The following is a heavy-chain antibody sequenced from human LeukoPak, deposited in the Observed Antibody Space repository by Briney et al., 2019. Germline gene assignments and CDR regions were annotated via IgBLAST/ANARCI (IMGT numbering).Heavy chain of an antibody. V-gene: IGHV1-18*01. CDR3: ARESEWANYFDY. Sequence: ASVNVSCKASGYTFTSYGISWVRQAPGQGLEWMGWISAYNGNTNYAQKLQGRVTMTTDASTSTAYMELRSLRSDDTAVYYCARESEWANYFDYWGQGTLVTVSS. CDR1: GYTFTSYG. J-gene: IGHJ4*02. CDR2: ISAYNGNT. D-gene: IGHD1-14*01.